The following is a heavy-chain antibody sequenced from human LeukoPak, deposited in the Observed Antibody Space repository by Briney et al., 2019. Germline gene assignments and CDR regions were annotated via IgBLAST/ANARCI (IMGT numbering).Heavy chain of an antibody. V-gene: IGHV3-30-3*01. D-gene: IGHD4-17*01. CDR2: ISYDGSNK. J-gene: IGHJ4*02. CDR3: ARDKAPLMTTVTTIGY. Sequence: PGRSLRLSCAASGFTFSSYAMNWVRQAPGKGLEWVAVISYDGSNKYYADSVKGRFTISRDNSKNTLYLQMNSLRAEDTAVYYCARDKAPLMTTVTTIGYWGQGTLVTVSS. CDR1: GFTFSSYA.